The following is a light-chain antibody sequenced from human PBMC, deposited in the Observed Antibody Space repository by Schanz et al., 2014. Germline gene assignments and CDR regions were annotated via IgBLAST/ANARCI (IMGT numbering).Light chain of an antibody. Sequence: EIVMTQSPATLSVSPGERATLSCRASQSVSSNLAWYQQKPGQAPKLLIYGPSGRAAGIPDRFRGSGSGTDFTLSITRLEPEDIAVYYCQHYATSPPTYIFGQGTKLEIK. CDR1: QSVSSN. V-gene: IGKV3-20*01. CDR2: GPS. CDR3: QHYATSPPTYI. J-gene: IGKJ2*01.